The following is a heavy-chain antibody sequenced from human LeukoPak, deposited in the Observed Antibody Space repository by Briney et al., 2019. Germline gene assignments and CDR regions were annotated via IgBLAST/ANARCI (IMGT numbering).Heavy chain of an antibody. D-gene: IGHD3-3*01. CDR2: INPNSGGT. CDR1: GYTFTGYY. J-gene: IGHJ4*02. V-gene: IGHV1-2*02. CDR3: ARGYGDYDFWSGYYDY. Sequence: ASVKVSCKASGYTFTGYYMHWVRQAPGQGLEWMGWINPNSGGTNYAQKFQGRVTMTRDTSISTAYMELSRLRSDDTAVYYCARGYGDYDFWSGYYDYWGQGTLVTVSS.